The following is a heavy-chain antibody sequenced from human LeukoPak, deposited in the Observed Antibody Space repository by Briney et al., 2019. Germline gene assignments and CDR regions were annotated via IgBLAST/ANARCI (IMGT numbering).Heavy chain of an antibody. CDR2: ISPNDGNT. D-gene: IGHD3/OR15-3a*01. CDR3: AREIFGRRGLFDY. V-gene: IGHV1-18*01. CDR1: SYSFTSYG. J-gene: IGHJ4*02. Sequence: ASVTVSCTASSYSFTSYGIIWVRQAPGQGLEWMGWISPNDGNTIYVQKLQGRVTMTTDTSTSTAYMELRSLRSDDTAVYYCAREIFGRRGLFDYWGQGTLVTVSS.